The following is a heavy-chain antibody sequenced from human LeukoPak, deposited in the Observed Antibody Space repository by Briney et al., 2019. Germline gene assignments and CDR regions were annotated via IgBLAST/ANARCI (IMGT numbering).Heavy chain of an antibody. CDR3: ARGRASGYSSSWQNWFDP. CDR2: INHSGST. V-gene: IGHV4-34*01. J-gene: IGHJ5*02. Sequence: SETLSLTCAVYGGSFSGYYWSWIRQPPGKGLEWIGEINHSGSTNYNPSLKSRVTISVDTSENQFSLKLSSVTAADTAVYYCARGRASGYSSSWQNWFDPWGQGTLVTVSS. D-gene: IGHD6-13*01. CDR1: GGSFSGYY.